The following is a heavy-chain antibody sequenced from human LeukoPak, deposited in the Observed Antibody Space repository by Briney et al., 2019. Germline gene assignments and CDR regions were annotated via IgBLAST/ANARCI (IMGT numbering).Heavy chain of an antibody. Sequence: GGSLRLSCAASGFTVSSNYMSWVRQAPGKGLQWVANINHDGSVKNYVGSVKGRFAISRDIAQNSFYVQMNSLETDDTAVYYCAKDSYSKGDYWGQGTLATVSS. CDR1: GFTVSSNY. V-gene: IGHV3-7*01. D-gene: IGHD4-11*01. CDR2: INHDGSVK. J-gene: IGHJ4*02. CDR3: AKDSYSKGDY.